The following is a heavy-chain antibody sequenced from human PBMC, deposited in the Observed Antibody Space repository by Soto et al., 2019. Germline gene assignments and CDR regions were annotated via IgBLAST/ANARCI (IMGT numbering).Heavy chain of an antibody. CDR1: GVTVSTNG. CDR2: ISGGGNT. V-gene: IGHV3-23*01. J-gene: IGHJ4*02. Sequence: EVQLLESGGGLEQPGGSLRLSCAASGVTVSTNGMTWVRQAPGKGLEWVSTISGGGNTYYADSVKGRFSISRDNSKNTLFLQMSSLRVEDTAVYYCARSGAYCTSITCLLDSFWGLGTLVTVSS. D-gene: IGHD2-8*01. CDR3: ARSGAYCTSITCLLDSF.